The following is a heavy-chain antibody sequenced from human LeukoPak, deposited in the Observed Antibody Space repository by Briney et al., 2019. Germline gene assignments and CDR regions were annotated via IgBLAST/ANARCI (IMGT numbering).Heavy chain of an antibody. CDR1: GFTFSSYG. D-gene: IGHD3-22*01. CDR2: IWYDGSNK. V-gene: IGHV3-33*01. CDR3: ARLPYYDSSGPDAFDI. J-gene: IGHJ3*02. Sequence: GGSLRLSCAASGFTFSSYGMHWVRQAPGKGLEWVAVIWYDGSNKYYADSVKGRFTISRDNSKNTLYLQMNSLRAEDTAVYYCARLPYYDSSGPDAFDIWGQGTMVTVSS.